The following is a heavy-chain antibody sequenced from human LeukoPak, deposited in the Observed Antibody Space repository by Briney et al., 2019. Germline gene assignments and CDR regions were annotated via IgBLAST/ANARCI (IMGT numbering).Heavy chain of an antibody. Sequence: GGSLRLSCVASGFTFKSHNMNWVRQAPGKGLEWVSFTSGDSKVIYYADSVKGRFTISRDNAKNSLYLQMNSLRAEDTAVYYCGRDGGVAYGLDVWGQGTTVTVSS. D-gene: IGHD3-3*01. V-gene: IGHV3-48*01. CDR1: GFTFKSHN. J-gene: IGHJ6*02. CDR2: TSGDSKVI. CDR3: GRDGGVAYGLDV.